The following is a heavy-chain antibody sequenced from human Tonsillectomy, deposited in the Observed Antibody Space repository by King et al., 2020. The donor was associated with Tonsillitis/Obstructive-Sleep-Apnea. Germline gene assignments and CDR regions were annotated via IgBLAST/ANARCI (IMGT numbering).Heavy chain of an antibody. D-gene: IGHD5-24*01. J-gene: IGHJ4*02. Sequence: VQLVESGGGLIQPGGSLRLSCAASGLTVSSNYMSWVRQVPGKGLEWVSIIYSGGITYYADSVKGRFTISRDNSKNTLYLQMNSLRAGDTAVYYCARGGDAYNSGFDYWGQGTLVTVSS. V-gene: IGHV3-53*01. CDR3: ARGGDAYNSGFDY. CDR2: IYSGGIT. CDR1: GLTVSSNY.